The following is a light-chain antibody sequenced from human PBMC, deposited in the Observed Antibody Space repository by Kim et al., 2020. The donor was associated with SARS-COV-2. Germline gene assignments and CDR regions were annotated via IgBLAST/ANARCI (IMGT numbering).Light chain of an antibody. CDR1: SLRSYY. Sequence: SSELPQDPAVSVALGQTVSITCQGDSLRSYYATWYQQKPGQAPILVIYGKNNRPSGIPDRFSGSSSGNTASLTITGTQAGDEADYYCNSRDSNDNVVFGGGTKLTVL. CDR3: NSRDSNDNVV. J-gene: IGLJ2*01. CDR2: GKN. V-gene: IGLV3-19*01.